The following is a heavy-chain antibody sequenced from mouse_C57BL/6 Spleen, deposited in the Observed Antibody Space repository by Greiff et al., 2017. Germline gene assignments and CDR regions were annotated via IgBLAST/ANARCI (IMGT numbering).Heavy chain of an antibody. CDR1: GYTFTSYW. Sequence: QVQLQQPGAELVKPGASVKMSCKASGYTFTSYWITWVKQRPGQGLEWIGDIYPGSGSTNYNEKFKSKATLTVDTSSNTAYMQLSSLTSEDSAVYYCARQPRNYAMDYWGQGTSVTVSS. CDR3: ARQPRNYAMDY. V-gene: IGHV1-55*01. J-gene: IGHJ4*01. D-gene: IGHD6-1*01. CDR2: IYPGSGST.